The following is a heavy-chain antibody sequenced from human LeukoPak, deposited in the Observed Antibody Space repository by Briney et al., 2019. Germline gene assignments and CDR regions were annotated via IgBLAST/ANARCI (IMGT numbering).Heavy chain of an antibody. CDR3: ARGGGYSYGSFDY. J-gene: IGHJ4*02. Sequence: QSGGSLRLSCAASGIIFSNYWMHWVRQAPGKGLVWVSRINRDGSSTSYADSVKGRFTIPRDNAKNTLYLQMNSLRAEDTAVYYCARGGGYSYGSFDYWGQGTLVTVSS. CDR1: GIIFSNYW. V-gene: IGHV3-74*01. D-gene: IGHD5-18*01. CDR2: INRDGSST.